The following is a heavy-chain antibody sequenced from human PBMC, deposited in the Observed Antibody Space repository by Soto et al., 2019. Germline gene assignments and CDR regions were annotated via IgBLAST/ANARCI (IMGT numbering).Heavy chain of an antibody. D-gene: IGHD3-10*01. CDR3: ATLAFGLQTEEMAALDSDCDF. V-gene: IGHV4-59*01. J-gene: IGHJ4*02. CDR1: SDCSSRYY. CDR2: IYYHGIT. Sequence: VTRSVTCRVWSDCSSRYYGNCIRQHPGKGLYWIVYIYYHGITRYNPSLKSRVTISVDTSKNQFSLRLSSVTAADTAVYYCATLAFGLQTEEMAALDSDCDFWGQGAPVPVS.